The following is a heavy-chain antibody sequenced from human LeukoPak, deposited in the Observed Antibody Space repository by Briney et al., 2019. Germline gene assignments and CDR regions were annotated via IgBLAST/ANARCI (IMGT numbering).Heavy chain of an antibody. CDR3: ARSGLSSGWYRPYDSSGYFDY. V-gene: IGHV3-23*01. Sequence: PGGSLRLSCAASGFTFSSYAMSWVRQAPGKGLEWVSAISGSGGSTYYADSVKGRITISRDNSKNTLYLQMNSLRAEDTAVYYCARSGLSSGWYRPYDSSGYFDYWGQGTLVTVSS. CDR2: ISGSGGST. J-gene: IGHJ4*02. D-gene: IGHD3-22*01. CDR1: GFTFSSYA.